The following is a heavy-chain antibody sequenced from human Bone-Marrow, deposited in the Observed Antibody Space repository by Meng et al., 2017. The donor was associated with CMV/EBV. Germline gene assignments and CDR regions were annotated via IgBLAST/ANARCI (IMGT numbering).Heavy chain of an antibody. Sequence: SETLSLTCTVSGVSITTNSYYWGWVRRPTGKGLEWIGNIHYSGNTNYKPSLESRVTISVDTSKSQFSLKLSSVTAADTAVYYCARLAGCSSTSCYYGMDVWGQGTTVTVSS. J-gene: IGHJ6*02. CDR2: IHYSGNT. CDR3: ARLAGCSSTSCYYGMDV. D-gene: IGHD2-2*01. CDR1: GVSITTNSYY. V-gene: IGHV4-39*01.